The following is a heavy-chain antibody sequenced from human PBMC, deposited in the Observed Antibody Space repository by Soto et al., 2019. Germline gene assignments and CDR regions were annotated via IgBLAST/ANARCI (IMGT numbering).Heavy chain of an antibody. CDR2: IIPIFGTA. D-gene: IGHD2-2*01. Sequence: ASVKVSCKASGGTFSSYAISWVRQAPGQGLEWMGGIIPIFGTANYAQKFQGRVTITADESTSTAYMELSSLRSEDTAVYYCARSYCSSTTCTTDTREYYYYGMDVWGQGTTVTVSS. V-gene: IGHV1-69*13. J-gene: IGHJ6*02. CDR3: ARSYCSSTTCTTDTREYYYYGMDV. CDR1: GGTFSSYA.